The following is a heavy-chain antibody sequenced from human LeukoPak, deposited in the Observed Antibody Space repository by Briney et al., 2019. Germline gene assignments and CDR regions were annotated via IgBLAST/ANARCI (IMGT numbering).Heavy chain of an antibody. D-gene: IGHD4-17*01. J-gene: IGHJ4*02. V-gene: IGHV4-31*03. CDR2: IYYSGST. CDR3: ARVGRATVTKRATGGFDY. CDR1: GGSISSGGYY. Sequence: SETLSLTCTVSGGSISSGGYYWSWIRQHPGKGLEWIGYIYYSGSTYYNPSLKSRVTISVDTSKNQFSLKLSSVTAADTAVYYCARVGRATVTKRATGGFDYWGQGTLVTVSS.